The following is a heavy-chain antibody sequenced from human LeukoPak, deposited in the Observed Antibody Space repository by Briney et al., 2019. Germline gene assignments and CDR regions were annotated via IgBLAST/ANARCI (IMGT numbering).Heavy chain of an antibody. CDR3: ARDLFPSFYYDSRGPIGY. V-gene: IGHV1-18*04. CDR1: GYTFTNYG. J-gene: IGHJ4*02. D-gene: IGHD3-22*01. Sequence: ASVRVSCKASGYTFTNYGITWVRQAPGQGLEWMGWISTHNVNTNYAQKFQGRVTMTTDASTSTAYMELSSLRSDDTAEYYCARDLFPSFYYDSRGPIGYWGQGALVTVSS. CDR2: ISTHNVNT.